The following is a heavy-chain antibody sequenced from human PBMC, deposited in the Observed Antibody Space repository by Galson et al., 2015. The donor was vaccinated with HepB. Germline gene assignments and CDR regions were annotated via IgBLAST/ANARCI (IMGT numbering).Heavy chain of an antibody. Sequence: SLRLSCAASGFTFSSCGMHWVRQAPGKGLEWVAVIWYDGSNKYYADSVKGRFTISRDNSKNTLYLQMNSLRAEDTAVYYCVRVAPATVTTGFDYWGQGTLVTVSS. CDR1: GFTFSSCG. J-gene: IGHJ4*02. CDR2: IWYDGSNK. CDR3: VRVAPATVTTGFDY. V-gene: IGHV3-33*01. D-gene: IGHD4-17*01.